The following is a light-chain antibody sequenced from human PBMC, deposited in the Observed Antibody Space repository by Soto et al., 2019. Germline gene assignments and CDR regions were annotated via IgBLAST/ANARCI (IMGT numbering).Light chain of an antibody. CDR3: QQYYSSTFT. CDR1: QSVSSN. Sequence: EIVMTQSPATLSVSPGERATLSCRASQSVSSNLAWYQQKPGQTPRLLIYGASTRATAIPARFSGSGSGTEFTLTINSLQAEDVAVYYCQQYYSSTFTFGPGTKVDIK. V-gene: IGKV3-15*01. CDR2: GAS. J-gene: IGKJ3*01.